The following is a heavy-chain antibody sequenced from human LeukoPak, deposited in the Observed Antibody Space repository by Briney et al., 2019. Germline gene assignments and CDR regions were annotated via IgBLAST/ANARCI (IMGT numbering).Heavy chain of an antibody. J-gene: IGHJ4*02. CDR2: IDSDRSST. D-gene: IGHD3-9*01. CDR3: ARDPTDMDPLSATDY. Sequence: GGSLRLACAPAGFTFSSYWMPWVRQAPGKGRGLVSRIDSDRSSTSYAGSVKGRFTISRDNAKNTLYLQMNCLSAADTAVSYCARDPTDMDPLSATDYWGQGTLVTVSS. V-gene: IGHV3-74*01. CDR1: GFTFSSYW.